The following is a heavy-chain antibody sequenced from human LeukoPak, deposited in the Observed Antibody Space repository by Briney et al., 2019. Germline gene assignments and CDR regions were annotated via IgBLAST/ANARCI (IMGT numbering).Heavy chain of an antibody. Sequence: VASVKVSCKASGYTFTSYYMHWVRQAPGQGLEWMGIINPSGGSTSYAQKLRGRVTMTRDMSTSTVYMELSSLRSEDTAVYYCARASYSGSYAWSYYYYYYMDVWGKGTTVTVSS. CDR1: GYTFTSYY. CDR3: ARASYSGSYAWSYYYYYYMDV. D-gene: IGHD3-10*01. V-gene: IGHV1-46*01. CDR2: INPSGGST. J-gene: IGHJ6*03.